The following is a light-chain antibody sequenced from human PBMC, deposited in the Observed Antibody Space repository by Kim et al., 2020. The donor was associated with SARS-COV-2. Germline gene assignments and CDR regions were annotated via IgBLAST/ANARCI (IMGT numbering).Light chain of an antibody. J-gene: IGKJ1*01. CDR2: GAS. Sequence: EIVLTQSPGTLSLSPGERATLSCRDSQSVRSDYLAWYQQKPGQPPRLLIYGASSRSTGIPDRFSGSGSGTDFTLTIRRLQPEDMAVYYCQQYDSSPRTFGQGTKVEIK. CDR3: QQYDSSPRT. V-gene: IGKV3-20*01. CDR1: QSVRSDY.